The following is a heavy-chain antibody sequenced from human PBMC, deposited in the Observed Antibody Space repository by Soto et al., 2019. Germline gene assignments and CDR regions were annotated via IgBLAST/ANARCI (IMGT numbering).Heavy chain of an antibody. CDR2: IYHSGST. Sequence: PSETLSLTCAVSGYSISSGYYWGWIRQPPGKGLEWIGSIYHSGSTYYNPSLKRRVTISVDTSKNRFSLKLSSVTAADTAVYYCARGLGGSYYYYYGMDVWGQGTTVTVSS. D-gene: IGHD1-26*01. J-gene: IGHJ6*02. V-gene: IGHV4-38-2*01. CDR1: GYSISSGYY. CDR3: ARGLGGSYYYYYGMDV.